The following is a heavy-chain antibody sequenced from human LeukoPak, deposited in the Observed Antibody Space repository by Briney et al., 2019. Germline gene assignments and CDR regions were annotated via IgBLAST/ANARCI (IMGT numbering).Heavy chain of an antibody. CDR3: ARDRDSGSFIIDY. J-gene: IGHJ4*02. CDR2: ISSDGTTE. V-gene: IGHV3-30-3*01. CDR1: GFTFASYA. D-gene: IGHD3-10*01. Sequence: GGSLRLSCAGSGFTFASYAVHWVRQAPGKRLEWVAFISSDGTTEHYRDSVKGRFTLSRDNSKNTVSLQMNSLGTEDTAVYYCARDRDSGSFIIDYWGQGTLVTVSS.